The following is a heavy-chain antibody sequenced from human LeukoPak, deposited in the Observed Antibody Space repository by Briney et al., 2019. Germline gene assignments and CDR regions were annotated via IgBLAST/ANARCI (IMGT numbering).Heavy chain of an antibody. CDR3: AREYGYYGSGPYYFDY. Sequence: PGGSLRLSCAASGFTFSSYAMHWVRQAPGKGLEWVAVISYDGSNKYYADSVKGRFTISRDNAKNSLYLQMNSQRAEDTAVYYCAREYGYYGSGPYYFDYWGQGTLVTVSS. D-gene: IGHD3-10*01. V-gene: IGHV3-30-3*01. J-gene: IGHJ4*02. CDR2: ISYDGSNK. CDR1: GFTFSSYA.